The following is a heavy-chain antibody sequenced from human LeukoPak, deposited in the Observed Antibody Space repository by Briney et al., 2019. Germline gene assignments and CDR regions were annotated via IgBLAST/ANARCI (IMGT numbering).Heavy chain of an antibody. V-gene: IGHV3-30*02. CDR2: IRYDGFNK. D-gene: IGHD1-26*01. J-gene: IGHJ3*02. Sequence: PGGSLRLSCAASGFTFSNYGMHWVRQAPSKGLEWVASIRYDGFNKYYADSLKGRFTISRDNSKNTLYLQMNSLRAEDTAVYYCAKKIIVGATVDAFDIWGQGTMVIVSS. CDR1: GFTFSNYG. CDR3: AKKIIVGATVDAFDI.